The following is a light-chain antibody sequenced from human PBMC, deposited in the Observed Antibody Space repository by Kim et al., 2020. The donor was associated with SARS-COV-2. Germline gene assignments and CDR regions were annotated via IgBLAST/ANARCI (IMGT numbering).Light chain of an antibody. CDR2: EAT. CDR1: SGDVGSYDL. J-gene: IGLJ1*01. V-gene: IGLV2-23*01. Sequence: QSITIPCPGTSGDVGSYDLVSWYQQHPGKAPKLMIYEATRRPSGISNRFSGSKSGNTASLTISGLQAEDEADYYCCSYAGSTTNYVFGTGTKVTVL. CDR3: CSYAGSTTNYV.